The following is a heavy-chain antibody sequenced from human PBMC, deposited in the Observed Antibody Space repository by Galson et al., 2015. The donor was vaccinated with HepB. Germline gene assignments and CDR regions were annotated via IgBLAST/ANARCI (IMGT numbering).Heavy chain of an antibody. V-gene: IGHV3-30-3*01. J-gene: IGHJ4*02. CDR3: AREFVPLAPFDY. D-gene: IGHD3-10*02. Sequence: SLRLSCAASGFTFSSYAMHWVRQAPGKGLEWVAVISYDGSNKYYADSVKGRFTISRDNSKNTLYLQMNSLRAEGTAVYYCAREFVPLAPFDYWGQGTLVTVSS. CDR2: ISYDGSNK. CDR1: GFTFSSYA.